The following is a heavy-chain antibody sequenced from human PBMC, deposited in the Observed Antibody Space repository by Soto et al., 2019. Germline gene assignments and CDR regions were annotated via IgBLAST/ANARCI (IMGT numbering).Heavy chain of an antibody. V-gene: IGHV1-3*01. CDR2: MNAGVGNT. D-gene: IGHD5-18*01. CDR1: GYTFSDYA. Sequence: HVGLVQSGADGKKPGASVTISCKASGYTFSDYALHGVRQAPGQRLEWMGWMNAGVGNTLYSQKFQGRITITRDTSASTAYIELNSLRSEDTAIYYCARDTGYTFGSLNYWGPGTLVTVSS. J-gene: IGHJ4*02. CDR3: ARDTGYTFGSLNY.